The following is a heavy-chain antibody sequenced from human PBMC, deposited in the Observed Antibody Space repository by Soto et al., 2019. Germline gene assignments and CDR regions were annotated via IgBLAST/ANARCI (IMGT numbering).Heavy chain of an antibody. V-gene: IGHV3-64D*06. Sequence: PGGSLKLCCSTSGFTFVINAMHWVLQATGQGLEYVSSISTNGGSTHYADSVKGRFTISRDNSKNTVYLQMSSLIAEDTAVYYCVKGESYYDSRGYYPFDYWGQGT. CDR2: ISTNGGST. D-gene: IGHD3-22*01. CDR1: GFTFVINA. CDR3: VKGESYYDSRGYYPFDY. J-gene: IGHJ4*02.